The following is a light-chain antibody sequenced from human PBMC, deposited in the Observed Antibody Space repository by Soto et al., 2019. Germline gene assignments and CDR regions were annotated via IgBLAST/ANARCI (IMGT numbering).Light chain of an antibody. J-gene: IGKJ5*01. V-gene: IGKV1-39*01. CDR2: AAS. Sequence: DIQMTQSPSSLSASVGDRVTITCRASQSISSYLNWYQQKPGKAPKLLIYAASSLQSGDPSRFSGSGSGTDFTLTISSLQPEDFATYYCQQSYSTPPITFGQGTRREIK. CDR3: QQSYSTPPIT. CDR1: QSISSY.